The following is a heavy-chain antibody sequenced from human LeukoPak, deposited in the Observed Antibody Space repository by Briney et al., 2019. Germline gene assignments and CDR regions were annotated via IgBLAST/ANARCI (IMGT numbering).Heavy chain of an antibody. D-gene: IGHD5-24*01. V-gene: IGHV3-30*02. CDR2: IRFDGTDE. Sequence: GGSLRLSCAASGFSFSNYGMHWVRQAPGKGLEWVAFIRFDGTDEFYADSVKGRFTISRDNSKNTLYLQMNSLRADDTAVYYCARDGYNPALFYMDVWGKGTRVTVSS. J-gene: IGHJ6*03. CDR1: GFSFSNYG. CDR3: ARDGYNPALFYMDV.